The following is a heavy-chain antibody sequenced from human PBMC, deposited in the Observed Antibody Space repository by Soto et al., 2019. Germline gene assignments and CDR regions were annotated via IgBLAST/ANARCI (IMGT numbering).Heavy chain of an antibody. Sequence: SLRLSCAASGFTFRSYAMHWVRQAPGKGLEWVAVISYDGSNKYYADSVKGRFTISRDNSKNTLYLQMNSLRAEDTAVYYCARQWRAFDYWGQGTLVTVSS. CDR3: ARQWRAFDY. D-gene: IGHD6-19*01. CDR2: ISYDGSNK. CDR1: GFTFRSYA. V-gene: IGHV3-30-3*01. J-gene: IGHJ4*02.